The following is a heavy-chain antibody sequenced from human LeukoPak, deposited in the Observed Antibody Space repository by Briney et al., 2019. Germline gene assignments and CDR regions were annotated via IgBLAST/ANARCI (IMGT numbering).Heavy chain of an antibody. CDR3: ARQYCSSTSCALRY. D-gene: IGHD2-2*01. J-gene: IGHJ4*02. Sequence: ASVKVSCKASGYTFTGYYMHWVRQAPGQGLEWMGWIDPNSGGTNYAQKFQGRVTITADKSTSTAYMELSSLRSEDTAVYYCARQYCSSTSCALRYWGQGTLVTVSS. CDR1: GYTFTGYY. V-gene: IGHV1-2*02. CDR2: IDPNSGGT.